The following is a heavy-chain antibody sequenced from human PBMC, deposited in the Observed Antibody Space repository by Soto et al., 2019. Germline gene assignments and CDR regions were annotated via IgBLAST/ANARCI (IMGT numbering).Heavy chain of an antibody. CDR1: GYTLTELS. V-gene: IGHV1-24*01. CDR3: AIVTLWFGESNFDY. J-gene: IGHJ4*02. Sequence: ASVKVSCKVSGYTLTELSMHWVRQAPGKGLEWMGGFDPEDGETIYAQKFQGRVTMTEDTSTDTAYMELSSLRSEDTAVYYCAIVTLWFGESNFDYWGQGTLVTVSS. CDR2: FDPEDGET. D-gene: IGHD3-10*01.